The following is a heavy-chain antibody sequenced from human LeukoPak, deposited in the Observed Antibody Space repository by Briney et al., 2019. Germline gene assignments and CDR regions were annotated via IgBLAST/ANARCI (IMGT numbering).Heavy chain of an antibody. D-gene: IGHD3-10*01. Sequence: SETLSLTPTVSGGSISSYYWSWIRQPPGKGLEWIGYIYYSGSTNYNPSLKSRVTISVDTSKNQFSLKLSSVTAADTAVYYCARMCSFTMVRGVMNPYGMDVWGQGTTVTVSS. J-gene: IGHJ6*02. CDR3: ARMCSFTMVRGVMNPYGMDV. V-gene: IGHV4-59*01. CDR2: IYYSGST. CDR1: GGSISSYY.